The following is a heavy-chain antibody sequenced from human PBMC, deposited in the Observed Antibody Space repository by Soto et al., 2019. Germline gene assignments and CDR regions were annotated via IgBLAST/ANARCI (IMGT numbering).Heavy chain of an antibody. CDR2: INHSGNT. CDR1: GGSFSGYY. J-gene: IGHJ6*02. CDR3: ARECVVVVAATYYYYYGMDV. D-gene: IGHD2-15*01. V-gene: IGHV4-34*01. Sequence: PSETLSLTCAVYGGSFSGYYWSWIRQPPGKGLEWIGEINHSGNTNYNPSLKSRVTISVDTSKNQFSLKLSSVTAADTAVYYCARECVVVVAATYYYYYGMDVWGQGTTVTVSS.